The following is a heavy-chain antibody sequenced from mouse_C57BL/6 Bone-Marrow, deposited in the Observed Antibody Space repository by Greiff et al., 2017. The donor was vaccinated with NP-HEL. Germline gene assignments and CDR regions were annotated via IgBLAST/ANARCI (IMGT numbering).Heavy chain of an antibody. V-gene: IGHV5-6*01. CDR2: ISSGGSYT. CDR3: ARHHYYGSSYGY. CDR1: GFTFSSYG. J-gene: IGHJ2*01. Sequence: EVKVVESGGDLVKPGGSLKLSCAASGFTFSSYGMSWVRQTPDKRLEWVATISSGGSYTYYPDSVKGRFTISRDNAKNTLYLQMSSLKSEDTAMYYCARHHYYGSSYGYWGQGTTLTVPS. D-gene: IGHD1-1*01.